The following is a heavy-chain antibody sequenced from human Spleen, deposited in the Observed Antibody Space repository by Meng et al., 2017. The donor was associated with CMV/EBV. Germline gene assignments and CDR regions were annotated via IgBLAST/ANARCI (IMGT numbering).Heavy chain of an antibody. Sequence: GESLKISCAASGFTFSSYSMNWVRQAPGKGLEWVSSISSSSSYIYYADSVKGRFTISRDNAKNSLYLQMNSLRAEDTAVYYCARDRSSIAARFDYWGQGTPVTVSS. CDR1: GFTFSSYS. CDR3: ARDRSSIAARFDY. D-gene: IGHD6-6*01. V-gene: IGHV3-21*01. J-gene: IGHJ4*02. CDR2: ISSSSSYI.